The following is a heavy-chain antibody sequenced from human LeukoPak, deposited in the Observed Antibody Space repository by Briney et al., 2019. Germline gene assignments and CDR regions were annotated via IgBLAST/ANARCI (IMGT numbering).Heavy chain of an antibody. CDR3: AKDKHKSSSSGD. V-gene: IGHV1-2*02. CDR1: GYIFSGYY. D-gene: IGHD6-6*01. J-gene: IGHJ4*02. CDR2: INPNSGDT. Sequence: ASVTVSCKASGYIFSGYYIHWVRQAPGQGLEWMGWINPNSGDTNYVQKFQGRVTMTRDTSITTAYMELSRLRSDDTAVYYCAKDKHKSSSSGDWGQGTLVTVSS.